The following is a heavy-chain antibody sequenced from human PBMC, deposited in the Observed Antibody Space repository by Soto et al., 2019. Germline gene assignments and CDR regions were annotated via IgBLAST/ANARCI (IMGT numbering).Heavy chain of an antibody. J-gene: IGHJ4*02. CDR1: GFTFSSYS. CDR2: ISSSSSTI. Sequence: ESGGGLVQPGGSLRLSCAASGFTFSSYSMNWVRQAPGKGLEWVSYISSSSSTIYYADSVKGRFTISRDNAKNSLYLQMNRLRDEEKGVYYCARDLLCGSHHFGYWGQGTLVTVSS. CDR3: ARDLLCGSHHFGY. D-gene: IGHD1-26*01. V-gene: IGHV3-48*02.